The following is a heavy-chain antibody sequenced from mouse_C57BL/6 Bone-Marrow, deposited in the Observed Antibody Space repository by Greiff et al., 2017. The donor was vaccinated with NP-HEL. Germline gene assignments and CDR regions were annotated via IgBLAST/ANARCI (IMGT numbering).Heavy chain of an antibody. CDR2: IDPDSGGT. CDR1: GYTFTSYW. J-gene: IGHJ2*01. Sequence: QVQLKQSGAELVKPGASVKLSCKASGYTFTSYWMHWVKQRPGRGLEWIGRIDPDSGGTKYNEKFKSKATLTVDKSSSTAYMQLSSLTAEDSAVYYCARAGWEKDYFDYWGQGTTLTVSS. D-gene: IGHD1-1*02. V-gene: IGHV1-72*01. CDR3: ARAGWEKDYFDY.